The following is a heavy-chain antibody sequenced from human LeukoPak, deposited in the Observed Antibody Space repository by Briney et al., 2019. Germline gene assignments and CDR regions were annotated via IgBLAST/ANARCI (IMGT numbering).Heavy chain of an antibody. CDR3: ARVSGAMATHDAFDI. CDR2: IIPNFGTA. CDR1: GGTFSSYD. D-gene: IGHD7-27*01. J-gene: IGHJ3*02. Sequence: SVKVSCKASGGTFSSYDMSWVRQAPGQGLEWMGGIIPNFGTANYAQKFQGRVTITRDKSTSTAYMELSRLRSEDTAVYYCARVSGAMATHDAFDIWGQGTMVTVSS. V-gene: IGHV1-69*05.